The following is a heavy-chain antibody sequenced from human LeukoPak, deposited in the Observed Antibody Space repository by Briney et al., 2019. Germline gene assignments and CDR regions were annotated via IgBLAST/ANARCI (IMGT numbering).Heavy chain of an antibody. J-gene: IGHJ3*02. Sequence: GGSLRLSCAASGFTFSSYAMSWVRQAPGKGLEWVSAISGSGGSTYYADSVKGRFTISRDNSKNTLYLQMNSLRAEDTAVYYCAKDVVPAAIPGDAFDIWGQGTMVTVSS. V-gene: IGHV3-23*01. CDR3: AKDVVPAAIPGDAFDI. CDR1: GFTFSSYA. D-gene: IGHD2-2*01. CDR2: ISGSGGST.